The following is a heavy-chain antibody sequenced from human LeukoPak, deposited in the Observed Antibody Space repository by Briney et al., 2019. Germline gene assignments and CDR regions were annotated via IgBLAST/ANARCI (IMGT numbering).Heavy chain of an antibody. CDR2: IKSKTDGGTT. CDR1: GFTFSNAW. D-gene: IGHD2-2*01. Sequence: GGSLRLSCAASGFTFSNAWMSWVRQAPGKGLEWVGRIKSKTDGGTTDYAAPVKGRFTISRDDSKNTLYLHMNSLKTEDTAVYYCTTINCSSTSCYPELDYWGQGTLVTVSS. J-gene: IGHJ4*02. V-gene: IGHV3-15*01. CDR3: TTINCSSTSCYPELDY.